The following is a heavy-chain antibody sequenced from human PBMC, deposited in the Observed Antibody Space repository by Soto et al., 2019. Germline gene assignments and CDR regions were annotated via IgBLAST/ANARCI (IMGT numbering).Heavy chain of an antibody. CDR1: GGTFSSYA. J-gene: IGHJ6*02. CDR2: IIPIFGTA. V-gene: IGHV1-69*06. Sequence: VASVKVSCKASGGTFSSYAISWVRQAPGQGLEWMGGIIPIFGTANYAQKFQGRVTITADKSTSTAYMELSSLRSEDTAVYYCARGDTMIVARYYYYYGMDVWGQGTTVTVSS. D-gene: IGHD3-22*01. CDR3: ARGDTMIVARYYYYYGMDV.